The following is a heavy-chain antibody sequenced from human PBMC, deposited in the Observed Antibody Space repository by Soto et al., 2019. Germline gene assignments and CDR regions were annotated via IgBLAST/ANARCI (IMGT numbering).Heavy chain of an antibody. CDR1: GFTFSSYG. CDR2: IKGDGSSI. Sequence: PGGSLRLSCAASGFTFSSYGMHWVRQAPGKGLEWVSRIKGDGSSISYADSVKGRFTISRDNAENTLYLQMGSLRADDTAVYYCARGLKNYYGVDVWGQGTTVTVSS. CDR3: ARGLKNYYGVDV. V-gene: IGHV3-74*01. J-gene: IGHJ6*02.